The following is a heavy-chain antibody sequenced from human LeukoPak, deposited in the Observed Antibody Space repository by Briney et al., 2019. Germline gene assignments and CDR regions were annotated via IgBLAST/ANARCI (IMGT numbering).Heavy chain of an antibody. CDR3: ARDRPPGSETYRLDY. CDR1: GASISNFY. CDR2: IYTDGSP. V-gene: IGHV4-4*07. D-gene: IGHD3-10*01. Sequence: PSETLSLTCAVSGASISNFYWSWIRQPAGKGLEWIGRIYTDGSPRYNPSLKSRITMSIDTSKNQFPLKLTSVTAADTAVYYCARDRPPGSETYRLDYWGQGTLVTVSS. J-gene: IGHJ4*02.